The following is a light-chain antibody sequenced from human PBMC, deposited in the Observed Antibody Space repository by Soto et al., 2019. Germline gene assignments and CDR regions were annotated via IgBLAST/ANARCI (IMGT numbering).Light chain of an antibody. CDR3: QQTYSIPLT. V-gene: IGKV1-39*01. J-gene: IGKJ4*01. Sequence: DIQMTQSPSSLSASVGDRVTITCRASQSISSYLNWYQQKPGKAPKLLIYAASSLQSGVPSRFSGSGSGTEFTLTISSLQPEDFATYYCQQTYSIPLTFGGGTKVEIK. CDR1: QSISSY. CDR2: AAS.